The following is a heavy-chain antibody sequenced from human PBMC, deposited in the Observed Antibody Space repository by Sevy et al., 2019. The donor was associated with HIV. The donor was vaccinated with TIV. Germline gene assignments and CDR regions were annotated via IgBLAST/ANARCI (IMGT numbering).Heavy chain of an antibody. V-gene: IGHV1-24*01. Sequence: ASVKVSFKVSGSTLTRLAIHWVRQAPGKGPEWMGSFDPEDGGTIYSQKFQGRVTMTEDTSTDTGYMELSSLRSEDTAVYYCATTKDYYDSSGSPFDDWGQGTLVTVSS. CDR3: ATTKDYYDSSGSPFDD. CDR1: GSTLTRLA. D-gene: IGHD3-22*01. J-gene: IGHJ4*02. CDR2: FDPEDGGT.